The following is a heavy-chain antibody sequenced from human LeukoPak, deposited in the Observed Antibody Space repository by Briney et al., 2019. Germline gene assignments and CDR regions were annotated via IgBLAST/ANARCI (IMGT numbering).Heavy chain of an antibody. Sequence: PGRSLKLSCAASGFAFRTYSMHWVRQAPGKGLEWLAVITYDGKVQHYADSVKGQFTVSRDNSKKTLYLQMISLRPEDTAFYYCAREERVVAAYYLDAWCRGTLVTVSS. CDR3: AREERVVAAYYLDA. V-gene: IGHV3-30*04. J-gene: IGHJ4*02. CDR2: ITYDGKVQ. CDR1: GFAFRTYS. D-gene: IGHD2-15*01.